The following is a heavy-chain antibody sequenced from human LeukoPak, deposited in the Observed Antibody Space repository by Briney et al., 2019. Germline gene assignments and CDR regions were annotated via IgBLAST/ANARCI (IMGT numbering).Heavy chain of an antibody. V-gene: IGHV1-18*01. CDR1: GYTFTSYG. J-gene: IGHJ5*02. CDR3: ARDFKGDHVAPTWFDP. D-gene: IGHD2-21*02. CDR2: ISTYNGNT. Sequence: ASVKVSCKASGYTFTSYGISWVRQAPGQGLEWMGWISTYNGNTNYAQKLQGRVTMTTDTSTSTAYMELRSLRSDDTAVYYCARDFKGDHVAPTWFDPWGQGTLVTVSS.